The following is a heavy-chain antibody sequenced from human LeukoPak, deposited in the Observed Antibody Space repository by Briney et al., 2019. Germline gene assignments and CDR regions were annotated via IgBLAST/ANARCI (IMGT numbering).Heavy chain of an antibody. CDR3: ARDSSASSRDC. CDR1: GYSISSGHF. D-gene: IGHD6-19*01. Sequence: PSETLSLTCAVSGYSISSGHFWGWIRQPPGKGLEWIGSTVYNGNTYYNPSLKSRVTISLDTSKNQFSLKLSSVTAADTAVYYCARDSSASSRDCWGQGSLVTVSS. CDR2: TVYNGNT. J-gene: IGHJ4*02. V-gene: IGHV4-38-2*02.